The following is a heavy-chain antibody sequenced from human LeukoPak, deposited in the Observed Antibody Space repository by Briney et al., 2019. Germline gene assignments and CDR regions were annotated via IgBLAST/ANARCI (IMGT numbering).Heavy chain of an antibody. D-gene: IGHD5-12*01. CDR2: ISTRSGTI. J-gene: IGHJ4*02. CDR1: GFTFSNYS. Sequence: GGSLRLSCAASGFTFSNYSMNWVRQAPGKGLEWVSYISTRSGTIYYTDSVKGRSTISRDNAKNSLYLQMNSLRDEDTAVYYCARDRGGYEFFDSWGQGTLVTVSS. CDR3: ARDRGGYEFFDS. V-gene: IGHV3-48*02.